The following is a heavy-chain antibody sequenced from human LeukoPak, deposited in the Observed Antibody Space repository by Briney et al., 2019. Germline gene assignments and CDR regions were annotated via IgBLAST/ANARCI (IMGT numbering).Heavy chain of an antibody. CDR3: ARTGAVAVPFDY. V-gene: IGHV4-39*01. Sequence: SETLSLTCTVSGGSVSISNYYWGWIRQPPGKGLEWIGNIYYSGSTYYNPSLKSRATISVDTSKNQFSLKLSSVTAADTAVYYCARTGAVAVPFDYWAREPWSPSPQ. J-gene: IGHJ4*02. CDR2: IYYSGST. D-gene: IGHD6-19*01. CDR1: GGSVSISNYY.